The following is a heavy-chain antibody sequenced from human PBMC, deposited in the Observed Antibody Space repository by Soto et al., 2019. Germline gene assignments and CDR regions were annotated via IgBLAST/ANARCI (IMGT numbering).Heavy chain of an antibody. J-gene: IGHJ5*02. CDR2: INTDGSST. Sequence: GGSLRLSCAASGFTFSNYWIHWVRQAPGEGLVWVSRINTDGSSTSYADSVKGRFTISRDNAKNTMYLQMNSLRVEDTAVYYCVRVYDILTGSHYYFDPWGQGTLVTVSS. CDR1: GFTFSNYW. D-gene: IGHD3-9*01. CDR3: VRVYDILTGSHYYFDP. V-gene: IGHV3-74*01.